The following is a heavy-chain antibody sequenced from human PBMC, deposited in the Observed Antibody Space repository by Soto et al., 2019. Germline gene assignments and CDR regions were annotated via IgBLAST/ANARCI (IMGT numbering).Heavy chain of an antibody. V-gene: IGHV5-51*03. CDR1: GYSFTDYW. CDR2: IYPGDSDT. Sequence: EVQLVQSGAEVKEPGESLRISCQGSGYSFTDYWIGWVRHKPGKGLEWMGIIYPGDSDTSYSPSFQGQVTISADKSITTACLQGNSLKASDTAMYYCARSLISTWSDSAFDIWGQGTMMPVSS. J-gene: IGHJ3*02. CDR3: ARSLISTWSDSAFDI. D-gene: IGHD1-1*01.